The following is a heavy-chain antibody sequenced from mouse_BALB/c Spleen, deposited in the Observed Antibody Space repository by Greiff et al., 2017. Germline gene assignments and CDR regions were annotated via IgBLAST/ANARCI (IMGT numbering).Heavy chain of an antibody. CDR1: GYTFTSYY. J-gene: IGHJ4*01. D-gene: IGHD2-1*01. Sequence: ESGPELVKPGASVRISCKASGYTFTSYYIHWVKQRPGQGLEWIGWIDPANGNTKYDPKFQGKATITADTSSNTAYLQLSSLTSEDTAAYYCARRGNPYAMDYWGQGTSVTVSS. CDR3: ARRGNPYAMDY. V-gene: IGHV1-66*01. CDR2: IDPANGNT.